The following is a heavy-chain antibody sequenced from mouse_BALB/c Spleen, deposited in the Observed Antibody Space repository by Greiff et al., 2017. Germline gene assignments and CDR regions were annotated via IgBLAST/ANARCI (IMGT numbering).Heavy chain of an antibody. V-gene: IGHV1-4*02. CDR3: ARKGYAMDY. Sequence: VQLQESAAELARPGASVKMSCKASGYTFTSYTMHWVKQRPGQGLEWIGYINPSSGYTEYNQKFKDKTTLTADKSSSTAYMQLSSLTSEDSAVYYCARKGYAMDYWGQGTSVTVSS. CDR2: INPSSGYT. CDR1: GYTFTSYT. J-gene: IGHJ4*01.